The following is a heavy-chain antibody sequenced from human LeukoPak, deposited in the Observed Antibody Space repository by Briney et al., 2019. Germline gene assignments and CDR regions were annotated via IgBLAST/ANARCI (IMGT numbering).Heavy chain of an antibody. V-gene: IGHV1-2*02. CDR2: INPKSGAT. Sequence: AAVKVSCKASGYTFTDYYIHWVRQAPGQRFEWMGWINPKSGATHYVERFQGRVTMTTDTSISTVYMELTRLTSDDTATYYCARRGNYYDYWGQGTLVTVSS. CDR1: GYTFTDYY. CDR3: ARRGNYYDY. J-gene: IGHJ4*02. D-gene: IGHD3-10*01.